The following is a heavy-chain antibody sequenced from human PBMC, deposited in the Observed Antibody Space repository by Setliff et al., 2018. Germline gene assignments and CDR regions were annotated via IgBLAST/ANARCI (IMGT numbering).Heavy chain of an antibody. J-gene: IGHJ6*03. Sequence: ASVKVSCKASGYTFTAYDIVWVRQATGQGLEWMGWMNPNSGRTGYPQKFQGRVTMTRNTSISTAYMELSSLRSEDTAVYFCARGALVLQFLEWLPRFYYMDVRGKGTTVTVSS. D-gene: IGHD3-3*01. CDR3: ARGALVLQFLEWLPRFYYMDV. CDR1: GYTFTAYD. CDR2: MNPNSGRT. V-gene: IGHV1-8*02.